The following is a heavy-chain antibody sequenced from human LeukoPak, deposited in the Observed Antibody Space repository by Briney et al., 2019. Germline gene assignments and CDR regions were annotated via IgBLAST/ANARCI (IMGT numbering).Heavy chain of an antibody. CDR3: ARDRDYYDGSGYFGDY. D-gene: IGHD3-22*01. V-gene: IGHV1-69*04. J-gene: IGHJ4*02. CDR2: IIPILGIA. Sequence: ASVKVSCKASGGTFSSYAISWVRQAPGQGLEWMGRIIPILGIANYAQKFQGRVTITADKSTSTAYMELSSLRSEDTAVYYCARDRDYYDGSGYFGDYWGQGTLVTVSS. CDR1: GGTFSSYA.